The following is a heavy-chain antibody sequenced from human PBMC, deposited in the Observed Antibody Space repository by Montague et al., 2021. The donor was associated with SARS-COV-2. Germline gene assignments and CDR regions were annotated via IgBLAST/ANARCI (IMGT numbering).Heavy chain of an antibody. J-gene: IGHJ4*02. CDR2: IYWDDDK. D-gene: IGHD3-22*01. Sequence: PALVKPTQTLTLTCTFSGVSLSTNGVGVGWIRQPPGKALEWLALIYWDDDKRYSPSLKSRLTITKDTSKNQVVLTMTNMDPVDTATYYCAHRLARHYDTSAYLWCPFDYWGQGTLVTVSS. CDR3: AHRLARHYDTSAYLWCPFDY. V-gene: IGHV2-5*02. CDR1: GVSLSTNGVG.